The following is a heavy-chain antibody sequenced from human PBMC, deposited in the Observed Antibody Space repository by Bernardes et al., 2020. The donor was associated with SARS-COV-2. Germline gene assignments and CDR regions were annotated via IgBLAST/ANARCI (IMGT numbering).Heavy chain of an antibody. Sequence: GGSLRLSCMGSGFPFETYAMTWVRKAPGKGLEWVSGISNSGGNTDYADSVKGRFTISRDNSRNTVYLQMNSLRAEDTAVYYCAKNYEYAWGSHYFFNSWGQGTLVTVFS. D-gene: IGHD3-16*01. J-gene: IGHJ4*02. CDR3: AKNYEYAWGSHYFFNS. CDR2: ISNSGGNT. CDR1: GFPFETYA. V-gene: IGHV3-23*01.